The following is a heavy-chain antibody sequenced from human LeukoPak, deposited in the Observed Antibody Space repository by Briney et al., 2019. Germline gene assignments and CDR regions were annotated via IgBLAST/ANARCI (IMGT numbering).Heavy chain of an antibody. Sequence: GGSLRLSCVASGFTFSSYTMSWVRQVPGKGLEWVSSFSGTGDSTYYADSVKGRFTISRDNSTNTLYLQMNSLSAEDTAVYYCGVYTSSWHRWDYWGQGTLVTVSS. V-gene: IGHV3-23*01. CDR1: GFTFSSYT. J-gene: IGHJ4*02. D-gene: IGHD6-13*01. CDR2: FSGTGDST. CDR3: GVYTSSWHRWDY.